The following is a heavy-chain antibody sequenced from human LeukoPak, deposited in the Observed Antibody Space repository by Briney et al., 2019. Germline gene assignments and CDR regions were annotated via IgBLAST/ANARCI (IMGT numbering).Heavy chain of an antibody. CDR2: LCGSGDNP. CDR3: AKAGESRSSPRFLD. CDR1: GFTFIGYA. Sequence: GGSLRLSCSASGFTFIGYAMSSGPQAPGKGLEWVSALCGSGDNPYSADPVRGRFTISRDNSKNRFYLQMNSLRAEDRAVYTCAKAGESRSSPRFLDWGQGNLVTVSS. D-gene: IGHD6-6*01. V-gene: IGHV3-23*01. J-gene: IGHJ4*02.